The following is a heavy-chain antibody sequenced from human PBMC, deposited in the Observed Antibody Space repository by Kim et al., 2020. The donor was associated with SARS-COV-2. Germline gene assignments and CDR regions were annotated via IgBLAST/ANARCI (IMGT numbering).Heavy chain of an antibody. J-gene: IGHJ1*01. CDR3: ATFQH. V-gene: IGHV4-59*08. CDR1: GGSLAPYY. Sequence: SETLSLTCTVSGGSLAPYYWTWIRQAPGKGLEWIGWIWYNGATRYNPSLQSRLTLSVDTSESQVSLMLRSVAAADTAVYYCATFQH. CDR2: IWYNGAT.